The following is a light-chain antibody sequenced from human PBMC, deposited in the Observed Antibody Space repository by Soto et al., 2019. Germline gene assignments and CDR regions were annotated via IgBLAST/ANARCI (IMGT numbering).Light chain of an antibody. J-gene: IGKJ5*01. CDR2: AAS. CDR1: QTISSW. CDR3: QQSYSTTIT. Sequence: IRMTQSPSSFSASTGDRVTITCRASQTISSWLAWYQQKPGKAPKVLIYAASSLQSGVPSRFSGSGSGTDFTLTISSLQPEDFATYYCQQSYSTTITFGQGTRLEIK. V-gene: IGKV1-39*01.